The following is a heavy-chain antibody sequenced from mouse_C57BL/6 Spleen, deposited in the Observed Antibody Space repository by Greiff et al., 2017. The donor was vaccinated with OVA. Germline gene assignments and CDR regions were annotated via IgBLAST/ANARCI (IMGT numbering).Heavy chain of an antibody. CDR2: IDPSDSYT. Sequence: QVQLQQPGAELVKPGASVKLSCKASGYTFTSYWMPWVKQRPGQGLEWIGEIDPSDSYTNYNQKFKGKATLTLDTSSSTAYMQLSSLRSEDSAVYYCARSDYWGQGTTLTVAS. CDR3: ARSDY. CDR1: GYTFTSYW. J-gene: IGHJ2*01. V-gene: IGHV1-50*01.